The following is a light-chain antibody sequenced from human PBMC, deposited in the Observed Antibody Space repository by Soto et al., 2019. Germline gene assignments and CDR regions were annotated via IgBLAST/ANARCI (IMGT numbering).Light chain of an antibody. CDR3: QQYGSSVFS. J-gene: IGKJ3*01. Sequence: ELVLTQSPGTRSLSLGERATLSGRASQSVSSSFLAWYQQKPGQAPRLLIYAASRRATGIPDRFSGSGSGTDFTLTISRLEPEDFAVYYCQQYGSSVFSFGPGTKVDIK. CDR2: AAS. V-gene: IGKV3-20*01. CDR1: QSVSSSF.